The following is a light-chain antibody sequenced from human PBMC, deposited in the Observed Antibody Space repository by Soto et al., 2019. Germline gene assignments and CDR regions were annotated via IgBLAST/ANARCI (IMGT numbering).Light chain of an antibody. CDR3: QQYSSYLWS. J-gene: IGKJ1*01. CDR2: KAS. CDR1: QSISNW. Sequence: DIQMTQSPSTLSASVGDSVTITCRASQSISNWLAWYKQKPGKAPKLLIYKASSLESGVPSRFRGSGSGTEFTLTITSLKPDDSETYYCQQYSSYLWSFGQGTKVDIK. V-gene: IGKV1-5*03.